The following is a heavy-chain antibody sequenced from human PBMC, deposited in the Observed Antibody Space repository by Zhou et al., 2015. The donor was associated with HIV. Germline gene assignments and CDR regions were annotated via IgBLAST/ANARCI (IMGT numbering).Heavy chain of an antibody. CDR2: ISSYSGDT. V-gene: IGHV1-18*01. Sequence: VQLVQSGPEVRKPGTSVKISCETSGYPFTNYDLNWVRQAPGEPLEWMGRISSYSGDTEYQLEYVGRVTMTTDTSTRTAYMELRNLRYGDTAMYYCARDQSLDHWGQGTLVSVSS. CDR3: ARDQSLDH. J-gene: IGHJ4*02. CDR1: GYPFTNYD.